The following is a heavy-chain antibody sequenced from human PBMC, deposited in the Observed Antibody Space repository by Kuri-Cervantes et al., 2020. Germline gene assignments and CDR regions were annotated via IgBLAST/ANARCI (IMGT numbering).Heavy chain of an antibody. D-gene: IGHD2-15*01. J-gene: IGHJ6*02. Sequence: ESLKISCTVSGGSISSYYWSWIRQPAGKGLEWIGRIYTSGSTNYNPSLKSRVTISVDTSKNQFSLKLSSVTAADTAVYYCAREPARVVVPMDVWGQGTTVTVSS. CDR1: GGSISSYY. V-gene: IGHV4-4*07. CDR3: AREPARVVVPMDV. CDR2: IYTSGST.